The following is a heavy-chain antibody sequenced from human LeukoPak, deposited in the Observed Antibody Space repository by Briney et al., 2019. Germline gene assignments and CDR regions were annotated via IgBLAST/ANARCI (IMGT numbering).Heavy chain of an antibody. J-gene: IGHJ4*02. D-gene: IGHD6-13*01. CDR1: GYTFTSYA. V-gene: IGHV1-3*01. Sequence: GASVNVACKAYGYTFTSYAMHWVRQAPGQRLEWMGWINAGNGNTKYSQKFQGRVTITRDTSASTAYMELSSLRSEDTAVYYCARNGWQQPFDYWGQGTLVTVSS. CDR2: INAGNGNT. CDR3: ARNGWQQPFDY.